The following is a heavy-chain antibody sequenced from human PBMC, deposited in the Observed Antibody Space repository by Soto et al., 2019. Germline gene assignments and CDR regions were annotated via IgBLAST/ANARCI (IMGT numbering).Heavy chain of an antibody. V-gene: IGHV4-34*01. CDR2: VNHAGTT. CDR1: VGSFSGFY. Sequence: SETLSLTCAVYVGSFSGFYWTWIRQPPGKGLEWIGEVNHAGTTKFNPSLKSRVTISVDTIKNHFSLNLTSVTAADTAVYYCARDSDDFWSGSRYGMDVWGQGTTVTVSS. CDR3: ARDSDDFWSGSRYGMDV. D-gene: IGHD3-3*01. J-gene: IGHJ6*02.